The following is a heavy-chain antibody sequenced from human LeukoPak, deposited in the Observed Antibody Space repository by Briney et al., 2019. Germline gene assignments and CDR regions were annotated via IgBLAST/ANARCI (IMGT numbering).Heavy chain of an antibody. CDR1: GFTFSSYS. V-gene: IGHV3-21*01. CDR2: ISSSSSYI. D-gene: IGHD3-22*01. Sequence: GGSLRLSCAASGFTFSSYSMNWVRQAPGKGLEWVPSISSSSSYIYYADSVKGRFTISRDNAKNSLYLQMNSLRAEDTAVYYCARERDYSSGYYVVDYWGQGTLVTVSS. J-gene: IGHJ4*02. CDR3: ARERDYSSGYYVVDY.